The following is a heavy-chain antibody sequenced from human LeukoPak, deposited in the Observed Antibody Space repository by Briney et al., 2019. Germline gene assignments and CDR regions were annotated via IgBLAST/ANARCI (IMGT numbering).Heavy chain of an antibody. J-gene: IGHJ4*02. CDR1: GFTFTSYS. CDR2: ISISSNYI. Sequence: GGSLRLSCVTSGFTFTSYSMNWVRQTPGKGLEWVSFISISSNYIYYADSVRGRFNISRDNAKNSLYLQMDSLRAEDTAVYYCARGLGRFGELLSDYWGQGTLATVSS. V-gene: IGHV3-21*01. D-gene: IGHD3-10*01. CDR3: ARGLGRFGELLSDY.